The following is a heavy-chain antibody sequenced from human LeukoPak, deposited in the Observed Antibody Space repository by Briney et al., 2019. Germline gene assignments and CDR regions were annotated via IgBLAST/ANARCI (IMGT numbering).Heavy chain of an antibody. V-gene: IGHV4-31*03. CDR1: GASISSGGYY. J-gene: IGHJ4*02. CDR3: ARADGGVRGYYFDY. Sequence: SETLSLTCTVSGASISSGGYYWSWVRQDPGTGLEWIGYIYYGGSTYYNPSLKSRITILVDTSKNQFSLELSSVTAADTAVYFCARADGGVRGYYFDYWGQGIMVTVSS. D-gene: IGHD3-10*01. CDR2: IYYGGST.